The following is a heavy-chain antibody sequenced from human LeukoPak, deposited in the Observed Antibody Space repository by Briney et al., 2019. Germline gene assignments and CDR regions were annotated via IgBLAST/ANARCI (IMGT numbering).Heavy chain of an antibody. CDR3: ALARSATAYYFDY. Sequence: ASVKVSCKASGYTFTGYYMHWVRQAPGQGLEWMGRVNPNSGGTNYAQKFQGRVTMTRDTSISTAYMELSRLRSDDTAVYYCALARSATAYYFDYWGQGTLVTVSS. J-gene: IGHJ4*02. CDR2: VNPNSGGT. D-gene: IGHD6-25*01. V-gene: IGHV1-2*06. CDR1: GYTFTGYY.